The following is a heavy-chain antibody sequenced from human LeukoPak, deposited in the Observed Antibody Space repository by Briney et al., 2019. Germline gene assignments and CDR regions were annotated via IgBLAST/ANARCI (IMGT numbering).Heavy chain of an antibody. Sequence: GASVKVSCKASGYTFTSYGISWVRQAPGQGLEWMGWISAYNGNTNYAQKLQGRVTMTTDTSTSTAYMELRSLRSDDTAVYYCARDRAIAAAGTPDYWGQGTLVPVSP. J-gene: IGHJ4*02. CDR1: GYTFTSYG. CDR3: ARDRAIAAAGTPDY. V-gene: IGHV1-18*01. CDR2: ISAYNGNT. D-gene: IGHD6-13*01.